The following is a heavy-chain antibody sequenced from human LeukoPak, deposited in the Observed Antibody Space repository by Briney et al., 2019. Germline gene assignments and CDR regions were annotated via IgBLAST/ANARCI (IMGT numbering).Heavy chain of an antibody. J-gene: IGHJ6*04. CDR1: GFTFSSYS. CDR2: ISSSSSTI. CDR3: APVVGYSSSPVLDV. D-gene: IGHD6-6*01. V-gene: IGHV3-48*01. Sequence: GGSLRLSCAASGFTFSSYSMNWVRQAPGKGLEWVSYISSSSSTIYYADSVKGRFTISRDNAKNSLYLQMNSLRAEDTAVYYCAPVVGYSSSPVLDVWGKGTAVTVSS.